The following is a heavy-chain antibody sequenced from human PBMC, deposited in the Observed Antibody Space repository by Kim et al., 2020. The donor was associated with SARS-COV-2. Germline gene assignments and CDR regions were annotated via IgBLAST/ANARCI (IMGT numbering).Heavy chain of an antibody. D-gene: IGHD3-9*01. CDR2: ISGSSRYI. V-gene: IGHV3-21*06. Sequence: GGSLRLSCAASGFTFNTYTMNWVRQAPGKGLEWVASISGSSRYIFYTDSLKGRFIISRDNANNSLYLQMSSLRADDTAVYYCVRDDWLDVWGQGTTVIVSS. J-gene: IGHJ6*02. CDR3: VRDDWLDV. CDR1: GFTFNTYT.